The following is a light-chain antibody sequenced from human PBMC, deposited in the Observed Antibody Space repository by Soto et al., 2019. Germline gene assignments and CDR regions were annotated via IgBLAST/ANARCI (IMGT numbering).Light chain of an antibody. Sequence: QAVVTQPPSASGTPGQRVTISCSGSSSSIGRNTVHWYQQLPGTAPKLLIYDNNQRPSGVPDRFSGSKSGTSASLAISGLQSEDEADYYCAAWDDSLNGVVFGGGTQLTVL. V-gene: IGLV1-44*01. CDR2: DNN. CDR1: SSSIGRNT. J-gene: IGLJ2*01. CDR3: AAWDDSLNGVV.